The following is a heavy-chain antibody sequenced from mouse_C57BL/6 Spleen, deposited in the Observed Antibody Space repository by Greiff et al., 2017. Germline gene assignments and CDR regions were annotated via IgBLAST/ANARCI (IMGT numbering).Heavy chain of an antibody. CDR1: GYSITSGYY. Sequence: EVKLQESGPGLVKPSQSLSLTCSVTGYSITSGYYWNWIRQFPGNKLEWMGYISYDGSNNYNPSLKNRISITRDTSKNQFFLKLNSVTTEDTATYYCARGLTTVGYFDYWGQGTTLTVSS. J-gene: IGHJ2*01. CDR3: ARGLTTVGYFDY. CDR2: ISYDGSN. D-gene: IGHD1-1*01. V-gene: IGHV3-6*01.